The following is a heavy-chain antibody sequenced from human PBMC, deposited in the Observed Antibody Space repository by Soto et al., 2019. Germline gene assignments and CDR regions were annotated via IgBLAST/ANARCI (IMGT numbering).Heavy chain of an antibody. CDR3: ARQGSSSSWSRLNWFDP. V-gene: IGHV4-59*08. D-gene: IGHD6-13*01. Sequence: QVQLQESGPGLVKPSETLSLTCTVSGGSISSYYWSWIRQPPGKGLEWIGYIYYSGSTNYNPSLKRRVTLSVDTSKNQFSLKPSSVTAADTAVYYCARQGSSSSWSRLNWFDPWGQGTLVTVSS. CDR1: GGSISSYY. CDR2: IYYSGST. J-gene: IGHJ5*02.